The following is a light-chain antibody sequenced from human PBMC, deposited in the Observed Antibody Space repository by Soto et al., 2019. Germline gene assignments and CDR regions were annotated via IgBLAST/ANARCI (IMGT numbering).Light chain of an antibody. J-gene: IGKJ4*01. V-gene: IGKV3-20*01. CDR1: QSVSSSY. CDR2: GAS. Sequence: EFVLTQSPGTLSLSPGERATLSCRASQSVSSSYLAWYQQKPGQAPRILIYGASTRATGIPDRFSGSGSGTDFTLTISRLETVHFALYICQQYGSSPPLTFGGGTKVEIK. CDR3: QQYGSSPPLT.